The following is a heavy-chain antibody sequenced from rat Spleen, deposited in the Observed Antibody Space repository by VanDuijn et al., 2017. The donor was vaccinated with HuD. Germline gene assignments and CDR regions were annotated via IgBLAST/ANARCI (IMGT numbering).Heavy chain of an antibody. Sequence: QVQLKESGPGLVQPSQTLSLACTVSGFSVTSYHVHWVRQPSGKGLEWMGVIWTDGSTEYNSALKSRLSISRDTSKSQVFLTMNSLQTDDTAMYYCTHYFDYWGQGVMVTVSS. CDR1: GFSVTSYH. CDR2: IWTDGST. J-gene: IGHJ2*01. V-gene: IGHV2-43*01. CDR3: THYFDY.